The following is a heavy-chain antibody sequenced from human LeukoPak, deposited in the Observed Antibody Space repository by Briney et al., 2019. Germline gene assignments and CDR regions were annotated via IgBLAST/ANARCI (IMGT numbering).Heavy chain of an antibody. CDR3: ARLPKTTYFDY. D-gene: IGHD4-11*01. CDR2: IYTGGTT. J-gene: IGHJ4*02. Sequence: GGSLRLSCAASGFTVNSNYMSWVRQAPGKGLEWVSVIYTGGTTDYADSVKGRFTISRDNSKNTLFLQMNSLRAEDTAVYYCARLPKTTYFDYWGQGTLVTVSS. V-gene: IGHV3-53*01. CDR1: GFTVNSNY.